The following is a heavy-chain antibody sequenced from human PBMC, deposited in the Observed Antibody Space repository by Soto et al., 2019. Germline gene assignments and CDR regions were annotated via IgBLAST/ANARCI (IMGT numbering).Heavy chain of an antibody. V-gene: IGHV1-3*01. CDR1: GYTFTSYA. J-gene: IGHJ6*02. CDR2: INGGNGDT. Sequence: GASVKVSCKASGYTFTSYAMHWVRQAPGQRLEWLGWINGGNGDTKYSQKFQGRVTITRDTTASTAYMELSSLRSEDTAVYYCARIAGGGGKKSYYYLYGMDVWGQGTTVTVSS. CDR3: ARIAGGGGKKSYYYLYGMDV. D-gene: IGHD3-16*01.